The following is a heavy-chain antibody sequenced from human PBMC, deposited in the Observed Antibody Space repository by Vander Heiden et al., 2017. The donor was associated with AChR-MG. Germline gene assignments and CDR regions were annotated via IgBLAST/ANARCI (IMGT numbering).Heavy chain of an antibody. Sequence: QVQLVQSGAEVKKPGSSVTVSCKASGGTFSNLSVNWVRQAPGQGLEWMGGIIPVVGTPNYAQKFQGRVTITADDSTSTAYMAVSGLTSEDTAVYYCASGGAWYSRERTRALQFAFWGQGTLVTVSS. J-gene: IGHJ4*02. CDR2: IIPVVGTP. CDR3: ASGGAWYSRERTRALQFAF. D-gene: IGHD6-19*01. CDR1: GGTFSNLS. V-gene: IGHV1-69*01.